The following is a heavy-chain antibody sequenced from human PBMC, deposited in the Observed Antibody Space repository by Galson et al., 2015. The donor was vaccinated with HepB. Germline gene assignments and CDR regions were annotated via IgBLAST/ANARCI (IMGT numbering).Heavy chain of an antibody. J-gene: IGHJ4*02. CDR2: IYSGGSS. Sequence: SLRLSCAVSGFIVSSDYMAWVRQAPGKGLEWVSLIYSGGSSYYGDSVKGRFTISRQNSKNTLYLQRNNLRPEDTAVYYCARGQMHKFDSSGFYRIKFFDYWGQGTLSPSPQ. D-gene: IGHD3-22*01. CDR3: ARGQMHKFDSSGFYRIKFFDY. CDR1: GFIVSSDY. V-gene: IGHV3-53*04.